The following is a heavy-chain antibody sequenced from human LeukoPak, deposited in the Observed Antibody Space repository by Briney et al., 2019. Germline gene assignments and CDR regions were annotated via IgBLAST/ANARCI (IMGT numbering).Heavy chain of an antibody. CDR2: ISYDGSNK. Sequence: GGSLRLSCAASGFTFSSYAMHWVRQAPGKGLEWVAVISYDGSNKYYADSVKGRFTISRDNSKNTLYLQMNSLGAEDTAVYYCAREGYSYYFDYWGQGTLVTVSS. J-gene: IGHJ4*02. V-gene: IGHV3-30-3*01. D-gene: IGHD3-22*01. CDR1: GFTFSSYA. CDR3: AREGYSYYFDY.